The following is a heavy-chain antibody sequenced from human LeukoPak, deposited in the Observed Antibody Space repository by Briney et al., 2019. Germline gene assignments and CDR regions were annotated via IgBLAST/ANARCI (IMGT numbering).Heavy chain of an antibody. CDR2: ISGSGGST. Sequence: GGSLRLSCAASGFTFSSYAMSWVRQAPGKGLEWVSAISGSGGSTYYADSVKGRFTISRVNSKNTLYLQMNSLRAEDTAVYYCAKSKLWELLPFDYWGQGTLVTVSS. V-gene: IGHV3-23*01. CDR1: GFTFSSYA. D-gene: IGHD1-26*01. CDR3: AKSKLWELLPFDY. J-gene: IGHJ4*02.